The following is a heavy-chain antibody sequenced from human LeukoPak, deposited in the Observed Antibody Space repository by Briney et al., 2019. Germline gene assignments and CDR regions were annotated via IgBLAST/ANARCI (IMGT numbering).Heavy chain of an antibody. CDR3: ARGLSSGDY. D-gene: IGHD6-19*01. Sequence: SVKLFCKASGYTFTIYDINCVRHATAQGLECMGWINHNSGNTRYAQKFQRRDTMTRSTSISKAYMELSSLRSEDTAVYYCARGLSSGDYWGQGTLVTVSS. CDR2: INHNSGNT. J-gene: IGHJ4*02. CDR1: GYTFTIYD. V-gene: IGHV1-8*01.